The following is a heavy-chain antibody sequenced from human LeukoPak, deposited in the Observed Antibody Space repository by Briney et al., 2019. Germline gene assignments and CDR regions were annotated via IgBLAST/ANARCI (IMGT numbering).Heavy chain of an antibody. V-gene: IGHV3-23*01. Sequence: SGGSLRLSCAASGFTFSSYAMSWVRQAPGKGLEWVSAISGSGGSTYYADSVKGRFTISRDNSKNTLYLQMNSLRAEDTAVYHCAKDGRYSYGYDYWGQGTLVTVSS. CDR1: GFTFSSYA. D-gene: IGHD5-18*01. J-gene: IGHJ4*02. CDR2: ISGSGGST. CDR3: AKDGRYSYGYDY.